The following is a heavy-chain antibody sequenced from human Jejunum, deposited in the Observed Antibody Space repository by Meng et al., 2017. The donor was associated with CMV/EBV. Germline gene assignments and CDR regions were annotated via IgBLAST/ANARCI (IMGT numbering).Heavy chain of an antibody. Sequence: CVASGFSFSIYGMQWVRQAPGKGLEWVANVWYDGGKKYYGDSVKGRFTISRDNAKNSLYLQMNSLRAEDTAVYYCARGKDWTYFDYWGQGTLVTVSS. CDR2: VWYDGGKK. CDR1: GFSFSIYG. J-gene: IGHJ4*02. V-gene: IGHV3-33*01. CDR3: ARGKDWTYFDY. D-gene: IGHD3/OR15-3a*01.